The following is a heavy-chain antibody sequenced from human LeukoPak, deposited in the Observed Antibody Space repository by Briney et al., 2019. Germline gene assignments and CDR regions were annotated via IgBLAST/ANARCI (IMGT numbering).Heavy chain of an antibody. CDR2: ISSSGGGSAI. D-gene: IGHD2-15*01. Sequence: GGSLRLSCAASGFTLSSYAMNWVRQAPGKGLEWISAISSSGGGSAIFYADSVKGRFTISRDNSKNTLYLQMNSLRAEDTAVYYCARDQSTAEGSWYGFYFDYWGQGTLVTVSS. J-gene: IGHJ4*02. CDR1: GFTLSSYA. V-gene: IGHV3-23*01. CDR3: ARDQSTAEGSWYGFYFDY.